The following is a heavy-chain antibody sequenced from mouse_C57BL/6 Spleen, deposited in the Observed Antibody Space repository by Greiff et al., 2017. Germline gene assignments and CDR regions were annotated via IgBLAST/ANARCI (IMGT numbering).Heavy chain of an antibody. CDR2: IDPSDSET. D-gene: IGHD1-1*01. Sequence: QVQLQQPGAELVRPGSSVKLSCKASGYTFTSYWMHWVKQRPIQGLEWIGNIDPSDSETHYNQKFKDKATLTVDKSSSTAYMQLSSLTSEDSAVYYCAREGLDYGSSYYFDYWGQGTTRTVSS. CDR1: GYTFTSYW. V-gene: IGHV1-52*01. CDR3: AREGLDYGSSYYFDY. J-gene: IGHJ2*01.